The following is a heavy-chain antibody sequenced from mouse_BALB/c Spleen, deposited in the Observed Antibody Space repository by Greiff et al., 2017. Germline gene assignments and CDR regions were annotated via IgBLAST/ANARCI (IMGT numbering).Heavy chain of an antibody. CDR3: AREYGNYAMDY. CDR1: GFTFSDYY. V-gene: IGHV5-4*02. Sequence: DVKLVESGGGLVKPGGSLKLSCAASGFTFSDYYMYWVRQTPEKRLEWVATISDGGSYTYYPDSVKGRFTISRDNAKNNLYLQMSSLKSEDTAMYYCAREYGNYAMDYWGQGTSVTVSS. J-gene: IGHJ4*01. D-gene: IGHD2-10*02. CDR2: ISDGGSYT.